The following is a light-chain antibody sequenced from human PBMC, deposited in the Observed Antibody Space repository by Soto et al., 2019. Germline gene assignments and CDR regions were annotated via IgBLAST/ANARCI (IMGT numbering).Light chain of an antibody. CDR2: GAS. CDR3: QQYNNRPYT. V-gene: IGKV3D-15*01. CDR1: QSISSN. J-gene: IGKJ5*01. Sequence: EIVMTQSPATLSVSPGERATLSCRASQSISSNLAWYQQKPGQAPRLLIYGASTRATGIPARFSGSGSGTEVTLIISSLQPEDFAVYYCQQYNNRPYTFGQGTRLEIK.